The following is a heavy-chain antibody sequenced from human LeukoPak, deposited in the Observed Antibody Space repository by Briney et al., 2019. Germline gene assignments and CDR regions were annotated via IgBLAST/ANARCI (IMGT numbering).Heavy chain of an antibody. CDR1: GGTFSSYA. J-gene: IGHJ5*02. CDR3: ARWRPPWAHLRENWFDP. CDR2: IIPIFGTA. V-gene: IGHV1-69*06. D-gene: IGHD4-17*01. Sequence: ASVKVSCKASGGTFSSYAISWVRQAPGQGLEWMGGIIPIFGTANYAQKFQGRVTITADKSTSTAYMELSSLRSEDTAVYYCARWRPPWAHLRENWFDPWGQGTLVTVSS.